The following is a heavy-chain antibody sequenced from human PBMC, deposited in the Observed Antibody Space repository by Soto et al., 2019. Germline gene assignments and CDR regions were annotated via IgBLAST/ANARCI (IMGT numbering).Heavy chain of an antibody. J-gene: IGHJ4*02. CDR1: GGSFSGYY. V-gene: IGHV4-34*01. D-gene: IGHD3-3*01. CDR2: INHSGST. Sequence: QVQLQQWGAGLLKPSETLSLTCAVYGGSFSGYYWSWIRQPPGKGLEWIGEINHSGSTNYNPSLKSRVTRAVDTSKNQFSLKLSSVTAADTAVYYCARMRRITIFGVVIEFDYWGQGTLVTVSS. CDR3: ARMRRITIFGVVIEFDY.